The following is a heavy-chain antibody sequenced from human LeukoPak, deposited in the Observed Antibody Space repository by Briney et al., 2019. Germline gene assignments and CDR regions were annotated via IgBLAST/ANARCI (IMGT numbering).Heavy chain of an antibody. Sequence: GGSLRLSCAASGFTFSTYAMSWVRQAPGQGLERVSGVSGSGGTTYYADSVKGRFTISRDNSKNTLYLQMNSLRAEDTAVYYCAKDEAGFDYFDYWGQGSLVTVSS. V-gene: IGHV3-23*01. CDR2: VSGSGGTT. CDR1: GFTFSTYA. CDR3: AKDEAGFDYFDY. D-gene: IGHD3-10*01. J-gene: IGHJ4*02.